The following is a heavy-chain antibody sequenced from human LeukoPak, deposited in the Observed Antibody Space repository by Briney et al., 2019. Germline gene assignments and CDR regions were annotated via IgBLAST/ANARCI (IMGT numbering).Heavy chain of an antibody. D-gene: IGHD4-17*01. CDR2: IYYSGST. V-gene: IGHV4-30-4*01. Sequence: SQTPSLTCTVSGGSISSGGYYWSWIRQPPGKGLEWIGYIYYSGSTYYNPSLKSRVTISVDTSKNQFSLKLSSVTAADTAVYYCARLDYGDYEVDYWGQGTLVTVSS. CDR3: ARLDYGDYEVDY. J-gene: IGHJ4*02. CDR1: GGSISSGGYY.